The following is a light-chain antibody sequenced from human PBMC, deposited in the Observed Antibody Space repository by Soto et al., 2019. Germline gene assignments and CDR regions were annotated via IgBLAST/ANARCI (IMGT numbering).Light chain of an antibody. CDR3: YSFAGRATVV. V-gene: IGLV2-23*02. CDR1: SSDIGGYNL. Sequence: QSALTQPASVSGSPGQSITISCTGTSSDIGGYNLVSWYQHHPGKAPKLLIYEATKRPSGVSDRFSGSRSGNTASLTISPLQSEDEADYSCYSFAGRATVVFGGGTQLTVL. CDR2: EAT. J-gene: IGLJ2*01.